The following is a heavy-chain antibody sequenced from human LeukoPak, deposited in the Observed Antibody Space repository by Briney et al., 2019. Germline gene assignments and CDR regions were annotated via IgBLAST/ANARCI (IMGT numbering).Heavy chain of an antibody. CDR2: IYYSGST. J-gene: IGHJ5*02. V-gene: IGHV4-39*01. Sequence: SETLSLTCTVSGGSISSSSYYWGWVRQPPGKGLEWVGSIYYSGSTYYNPSLKSRVTISVETSKNQCSLKLSSVPAADTAVYYCARHEMVRGVSNWFDPWGQGTLVTVSS. D-gene: IGHD3-10*01. CDR1: GGSISSSSYY. CDR3: ARHEMVRGVSNWFDP.